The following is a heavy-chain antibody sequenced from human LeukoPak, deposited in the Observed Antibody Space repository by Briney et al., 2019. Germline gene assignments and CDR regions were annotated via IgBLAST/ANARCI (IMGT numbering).Heavy chain of an antibody. CDR1: GYTFTSYG. CDR2: ISAYNGNT. CDR3: ARRLGYCSSTSCFTYYYMDV. Sequence: GASVKVSCKASGYTFTSYGISWVRQAPGQGLEWMGWISAYNGNTNYAQKLQGRVTMTTDTSTSTAYMELRSLRSDDTAVYYCARRLGYCSSTSCFTYYYMDVWGKGTTVTVSS. J-gene: IGHJ6*03. V-gene: IGHV1-18*01. D-gene: IGHD2-2*01.